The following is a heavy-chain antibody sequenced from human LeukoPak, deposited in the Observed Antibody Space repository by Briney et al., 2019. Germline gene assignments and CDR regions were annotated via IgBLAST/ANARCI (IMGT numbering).Heavy chain of an antibody. Sequence: PSETLSLTCTVSGGSISSYHWSWIRQPPGKGLEWIGYIYYSGSTNYNPSLKSRVTISVDTSKSQFSLKLSSVTAADTAVYYCARFYGDYPFYYYYYYGMDVWGQGTTVTVSS. D-gene: IGHD4-17*01. J-gene: IGHJ6*02. CDR2: IYYSGST. CDR1: GGSISSYH. CDR3: ARFYGDYPFYYYYYYGMDV. V-gene: IGHV4-59*01.